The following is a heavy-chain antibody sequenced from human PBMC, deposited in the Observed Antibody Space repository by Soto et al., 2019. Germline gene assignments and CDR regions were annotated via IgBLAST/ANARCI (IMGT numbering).Heavy chain of an antibody. J-gene: IGHJ4*02. CDR1: GFTFSSYG. Sequence: QVQLVESGGGVVQPGRSLRLSCAASGFTFSSYGMHWVRQAPGKGLEWVAVVWYDGSNKYYAESVKGRFTISRDNSKNTLYLQMNSLRAEDTAVYYCARDLDGDRVGFVDYWGQGTLVTVSS. CDR3: ARDLDGDRVGFVDY. V-gene: IGHV3-33*01. CDR2: VWYDGSNK. D-gene: IGHD4-17*01.